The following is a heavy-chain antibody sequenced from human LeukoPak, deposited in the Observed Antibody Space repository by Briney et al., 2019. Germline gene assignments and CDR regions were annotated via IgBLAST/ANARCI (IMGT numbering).Heavy chain of an antibody. V-gene: IGHV3-23*01. CDR1: GFTFSSYA. CDR3: AKESIVLGSGYYDILTGYYMGPDNWFDP. J-gene: IGHJ5*02. CDR2: ISGSGGST. D-gene: IGHD3-9*01. Sequence: PGGSLRLSCAASGFTFSSYAMSWVRQAPGKGLEWVSAISGSGGSTYYADSVKGRFTISRDNSKNTLYLQMNSLRAEDTAVYYCAKESIVLGSGYYDILTGYYMGPDNWFDPWGQGTLVTVSS.